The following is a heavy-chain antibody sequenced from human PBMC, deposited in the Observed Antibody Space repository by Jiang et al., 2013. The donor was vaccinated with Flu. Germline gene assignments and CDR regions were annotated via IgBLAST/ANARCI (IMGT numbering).Heavy chain of an antibody. CDR1: GGSISSGDSY. D-gene: IGHD3-10*01. CDR3: ARGITWVHYFDY. CDR2: IYNSGST. Sequence: GSGLVKPSQTLPLTCTVSGGSISSGDSYWSWIRQPPGKGLEWIGYIYNSGSTHYNPSLKSRVIISVDTSNNQFSLKLSSVTAADTAVYYCARGITWVHYFDYWGQGTPVTVSS. V-gene: IGHV4-30-4*01. J-gene: IGHJ4*02.